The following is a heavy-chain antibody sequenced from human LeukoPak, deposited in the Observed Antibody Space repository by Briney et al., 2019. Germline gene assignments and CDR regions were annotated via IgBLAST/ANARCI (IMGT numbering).Heavy chain of an antibody. CDR3: ARDLVYGGPYYFDY. CDR1: GYTFTSYD. J-gene: IGHJ4*02. CDR2: ISAYTGNT. D-gene: IGHD4-23*01. V-gene: IGHV1-18*01. Sequence: ASVKVSCKASGYTFTSYDISWVRQAPGQGLEWMGWISAYTGNTNYAQKLQGRVTMTTDTSTSTAYMELRSLRSDDTAVYYCARDLVYGGPYYFDYWGQGTLVTVSS.